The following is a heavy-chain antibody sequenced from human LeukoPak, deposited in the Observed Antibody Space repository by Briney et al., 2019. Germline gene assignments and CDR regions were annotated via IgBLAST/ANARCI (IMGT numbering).Heavy chain of an antibody. Sequence: SETLSLTCTVSGGSISSYYWSWIRQPPGKGLEWTGYIYYSGSTNYNPSLKSRVTISVDTSKNQFSLKLSSVTAADTAVYYCAREGWYYYDSSGENAFDIWGQGTMVTVSS. CDR3: AREGWYYYDSSGENAFDI. V-gene: IGHV4-59*01. D-gene: IGHD3-22*01. J-gene: IGHJ3*02. CDR2: IYYSGST. CDR1: GGSISSYY.